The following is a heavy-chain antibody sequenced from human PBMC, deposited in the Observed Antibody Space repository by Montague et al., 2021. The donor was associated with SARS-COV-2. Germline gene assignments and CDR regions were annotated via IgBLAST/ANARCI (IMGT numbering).Heavy chain of an antibody. CDR1: GFTFSNYW. V-gene: IGHV3-74*01. CDR2: TSSVDSST. J-gene: IGHJ4*02. Sequence: SLRFSCAASGFTFSNYWMHWVRQAPGKGLVWVSRTSSVDSSTIYADSVKGRFTVSRDSAKNTLYLQMSSLRAEDTAVYYCELHPYGDYEDYWGQGTLVTVSS. CDR3: ELHPYGDYEDY. D-gene: IGHD4-17*01.